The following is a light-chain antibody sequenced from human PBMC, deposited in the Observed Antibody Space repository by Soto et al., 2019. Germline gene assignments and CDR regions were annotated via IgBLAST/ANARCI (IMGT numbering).Light chain of an antibody. Sequence: DIQMTQSPSTLSASVGDRVIITCRASQTISSHLNWYQQKPGKAPHFLVYAASSLQSGVPSRLSGSGSGTEFTLTISSLQPDDFATYYCQQYNSYSWTFGQGTKVDIK. J-gene: IGKJ1*01. CDR1: QTISSH. V-gene: IGKV1-5*01. CDR3: QQYNSYSWT. CDR2: AAS.